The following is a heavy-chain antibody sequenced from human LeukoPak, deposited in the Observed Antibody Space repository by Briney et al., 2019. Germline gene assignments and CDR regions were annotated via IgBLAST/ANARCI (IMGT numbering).Heavy chain of an antibody. J-gene: IGHJ5*02. V-gene: IGHV3-11*04. CDR2: ISGSGSTI. D-gene: IGHD3-22*01. CDR1: GFTFSDYY. CDR3: AKDGDYYDSSGEGWFDP. Sequence: GGSLRLSCAASGFTFSDYYMSWIRQAPGKGPEWISYISGSGSTIYYADSVKGRFTISRDNSKNTLYLQMNSLRAEDTAVYYCAKDGDYYDSSGEGWFDPWGQGTLVTVSS.